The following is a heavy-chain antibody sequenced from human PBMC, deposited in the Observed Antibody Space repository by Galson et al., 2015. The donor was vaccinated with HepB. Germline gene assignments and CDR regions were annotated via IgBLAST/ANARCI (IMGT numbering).Heavy chain of an antibody. V-gene: IGHV1-69*04. D-gene: IGHD3-22*01. Sequence: SVKVSCKASGGTFSSYTISWVRQAPGQGLEWMGRIIPILGIANYAQKFQGRVTITADKSTSTAYMELSSLRSEDTAVYYCARDPANYYDSSGYYLFGAGVSTGWFDPWGQGTLVTVSS. CDR1: GGTFSSYT. CDR3: ARDPANYYDSSGYYLFGAGVSTGWFDP. CDR2: IIPILGIA. J-gene: IGHJ5*02.